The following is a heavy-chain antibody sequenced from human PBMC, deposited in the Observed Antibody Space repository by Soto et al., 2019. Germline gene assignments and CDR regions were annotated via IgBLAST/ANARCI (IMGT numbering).Heavy chain of an antibody. CDR3: ARDRVESGYPEYFQH. CDR2: IWSDGRNK. V-gene: IGHV3-33*01. D-gene: IGHD6-25*01. CDR1: GFTFSTFG. J-gene: IGHJ1*01. Sequence: GGSLRLSCAASGFTFSTFGMHWVRQAAGKGLEWVSVIWSDGRNKYYIDSVKGRFTISRDNSKNILYLEMNSLRIEDTAVYYCARDRVESGYPEYFQHWGQGTLVTVSS.